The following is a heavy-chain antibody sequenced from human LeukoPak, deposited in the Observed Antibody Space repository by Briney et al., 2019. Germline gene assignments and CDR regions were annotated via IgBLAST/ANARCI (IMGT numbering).Heavy chain of an antibody. D-gene: IGHD1-26*01. Sequence: TSETLSLNCTVSGYSISSGFFWGWIRQPPGQGLEWIGSISHSGMTYHNPSLKSRVTMSVDTSKNQFSLELSSETAADTAVYYCTRRISSGSYSDYWGQGSLVTVSS. CDR3: TRRISSGSYSDY. CDR1: GYSISSGFF. J-gene: IGHJ4*02. CDR2: ISHSGMT. V-gene: IGHV4-38-2*02.